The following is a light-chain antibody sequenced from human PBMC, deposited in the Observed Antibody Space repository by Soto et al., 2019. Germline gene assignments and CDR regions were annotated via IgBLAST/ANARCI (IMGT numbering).Light chain of an antibody. CDR3: QHYDDWPET. J-gene: IGKJ1*01. Sequence: EKVMTQSPATLSVSPGERATLSCRASQSVSSNLAWYQQKPGQAPRLLIYDASTRATGIPARFSGSGSGTDFTLTISCLQSEDLAVYYCQHYDDWPETFGQGTKVEIK. CDR2: DAS. CDR1: QSVSSN. V-gene: IGKV3-15*01.